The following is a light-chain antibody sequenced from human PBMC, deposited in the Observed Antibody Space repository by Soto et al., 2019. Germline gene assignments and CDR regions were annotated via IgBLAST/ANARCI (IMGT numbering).Light chain of an antibody. V-gene: IGLV1-47*01. CDR1: SKNIGSNY. J-gene: IGLJ1*01. CDR3: AAWDDSLRGQV. Sequence: LTQPPSASGTPGQRVTISCSGSSKNIGSNYVYWYQQLPGTAPKLLIYRNNQRPSGVPDRFSGSKSGTSASLAISGLRSDDEADYYCAAWDDSLRGQVFGTGTKVTVL. CDR2: RNN.